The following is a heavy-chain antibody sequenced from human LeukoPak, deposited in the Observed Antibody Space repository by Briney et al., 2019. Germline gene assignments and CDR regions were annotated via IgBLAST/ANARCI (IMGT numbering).Heavy chain of an antibody. J-gene: IGHJ4*02. D-gene: IGHD6-19*01. CDR1: GGSISSGGYY. CDR2: IYHSGST. V-gene: IGHV4-30-2*01. Sequence: SETLSLTCTVSGGSISSGGYYWSWIRQPPGKGLEWIGYIYHSGSTYYNPSLKRRVTISVDRSKNQFSLKLSFVTAADTAVYYCARASSGWYYFDYWGQGTLVTVSS. CDR3: ARASSGWYYFDY.